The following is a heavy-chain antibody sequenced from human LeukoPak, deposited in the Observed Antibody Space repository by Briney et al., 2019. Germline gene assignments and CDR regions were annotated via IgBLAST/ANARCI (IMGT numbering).Heavy chain of an antibody. Sequence: GGSLRLSCAGSGFTFSSYAMTWVRQAPGKGLEWVAVISYDGSNEYLADSVKGRFTISRDNAKNSLYLQMNSLRAEDTAVYYCARRGWFDPWGQGTLVTVSS. J-gene: IGHJ5*02. CDR3: ARRGWFDP. CDR1: GFTFSSYA. V-gene: IGHV3-30-3*01. CDR2: ISYDGSNE.